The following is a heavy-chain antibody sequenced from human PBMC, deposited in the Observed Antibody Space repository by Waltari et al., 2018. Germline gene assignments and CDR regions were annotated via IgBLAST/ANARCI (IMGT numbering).Heavy chain of an antibody. Sequence: EVQLVESGGGLVKPGGSLRLSCAASGFTFSSYSMNWVRQAPGKGLEWVSSISRSSSYIYDADSVKGRFTISRDNAKNSLYLQMNSLRAEDTAVYYCARDVSDLGGDGWFDPWGQGTLVTVSS. J-gene: IGHJ5*02. CDR2: ISRSSSYI. D-gene: IGHD1-26*01. V-gene: IGHV3-21*01. CDR3: ARDVSDLGGDGWFDP. CDR1: GFTFSSYS.